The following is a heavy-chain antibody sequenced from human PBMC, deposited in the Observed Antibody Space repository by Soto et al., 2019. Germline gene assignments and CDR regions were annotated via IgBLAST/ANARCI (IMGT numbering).Heavy chain of an antibody. J-gene: IGHJ6*03. CDR2: IKQDGSEK. D-gene: IGHD3-3*01. Sequence: GGSLRLSCAASGFTFSSYWMSWVRQAPGKGLEWVANIKQDGSEKYYVDSVKGRFTISRDNAKNSRYLQMNSLRAEDTAVYYCARVGTYYDFWSGYYFLANQSSAPAKPYYYYYYMDVWGKGTTVTVSS. CDR3: ARVGTYYDFWSGYYFLANQSSAPAKPYYYYYYMDV. V-gene: IGHV3-7*01. CDR1: GFTFSSYW.